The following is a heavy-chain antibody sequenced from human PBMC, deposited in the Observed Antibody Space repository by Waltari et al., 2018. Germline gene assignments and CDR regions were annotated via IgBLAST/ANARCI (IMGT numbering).Heavy chain of an antibody. D-gene: IGHD2-15*01. V-gene: IGHV4-4*02. CDR1: GDTMRSAYW. CDR3: ARDRGRGLYLDS. Sequence: QLQSQESGPGLVKPSGTLSLTCEVTGDTMRSAYWWSWVRQPPGKGLEWIGQVYGGGRTNYNPSFASRVTVALDTYNKQFSLKVTSATAADTAVYYCARDRGRGLYLDSWGPGLLVTVSP. J-gene: IGHJ4*02. CDR2: VYGGGRT.